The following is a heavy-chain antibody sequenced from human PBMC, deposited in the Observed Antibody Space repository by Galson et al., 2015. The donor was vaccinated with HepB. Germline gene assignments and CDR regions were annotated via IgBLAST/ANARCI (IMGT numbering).Heavy chain of an antibody. CDR1: GFSFSSYW. V-gene: IGHV3-74*01. Sequence: SLRLSCAASGFSFSSYWMYWVRQAPGKGLVWVSRINGDGSDTTCADSVKGRFTISRDNAENTLYLQMNSLRVEDTAMYYCARRGFETAVTASPFGIWGQGTLVAVSS. J-gene: IGHJ3*02. CDR2: INGDGSDT. D-gene: IGHD4-23*01. CDR3: ARRGFETAVTASPFGI.